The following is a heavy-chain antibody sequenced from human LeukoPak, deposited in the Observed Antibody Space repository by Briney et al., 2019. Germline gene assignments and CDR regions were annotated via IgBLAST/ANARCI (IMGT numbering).Heavy chain of an antibody. CDR2: INPISGYT. D-gene: IGHD6-13*01. Sequence: ASVKVSCKASGYTFANYDINWVRQATGQGLEWMGWINPISGYTGYAQNFQGRVTMTGNTSISTAYMELSSLKSEDAAVYYCARGNRLYPSSWPSLPFDIWGQGTMVTVSS. CDR1: GYTFANYD. V-gene: IGHV1-8*01. J-gene: IGHJ3*02. CDR3: ARGNRLYPSSWPSLPFDI.